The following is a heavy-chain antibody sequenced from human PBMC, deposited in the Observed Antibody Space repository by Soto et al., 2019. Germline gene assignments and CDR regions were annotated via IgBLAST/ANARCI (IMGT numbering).Heavy chain of an antibody. V-gene: IGHV4-30-4*01. CDR1: GGSISSGDYY. D-gene: IGHD2-2*01. CDR2: IYYSAST. Sequence: QVQLQESGPGLVKPSQTLSLTCTVSGGSISSGDYYWSWIRQPPGKGLEWIGNIYYSASTYYNPSRKSRVTISVDTYKQQFPLKLSSVTAADTAVYYCASRKSSPYVDYWGQGTLVTVSS. CDR3: ASRKSSPYVDY. J-gene: IGHJ4*02.